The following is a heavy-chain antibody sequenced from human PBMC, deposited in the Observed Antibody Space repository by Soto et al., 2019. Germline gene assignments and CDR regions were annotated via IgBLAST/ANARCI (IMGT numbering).Heavy chain of an antibody. D-gene: IGHD5-18*01. Sequence: QVQLVQSGAEVKKPGASVKVSCKASGYTFTGYYMHWVRQAPGQGLEWMGWINPNSGGTNYAQKFQGWVTMTRDTAISLAYMELSRLISDDTAVYYCSREREYRYGFIGGMDVWGPGTTVTVSS. J-gene: IGHJ6*02. CDR2: INPNSGGT. V-gene: IGHV1-2*04. CDR3: SREREYRYGFIGGMDV. CDR1: GYTFTGYY.